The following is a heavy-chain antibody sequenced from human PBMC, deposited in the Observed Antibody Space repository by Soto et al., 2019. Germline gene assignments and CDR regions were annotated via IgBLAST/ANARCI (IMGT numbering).Heavy chain of an antibody. Sequence: SETLSLTCTVSGGSFKSGSYSWSWIRQPPGKGLEWIGYVYHTGRTSYNPSLKSRVSISMDTSKNQFSLNLDSVTAADTAVYFCARDFAYFDYWGQGTLVTVSS. CDR1: GGSFKSGSYS. CDR3: ARDFAYFDY. J-gene: IGHJ4*02. V-gene: IGHV4-61*01. D-gene: IGHD3-3*01. CDR2: VYHTGRT.